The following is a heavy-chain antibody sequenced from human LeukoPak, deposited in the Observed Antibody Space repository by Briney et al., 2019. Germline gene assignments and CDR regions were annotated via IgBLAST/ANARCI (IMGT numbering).Heavy chain of an antibody. V-gene: IGHV4-4*02. Sequence: PSETLSLTCAVSGGSISSPNWWTWVRQPPGKGLEWIGEVYHTGSTNYNPSLKSRVTISVDTSKNQFSLKLSSVTAADTAVYYCARESARPYDFWSGYPGGWFDPWGQGTLVTVSS. CDR2: VYHTGST. D-gene: IGHD3-3*01. J-gene: IGHJ5*02. CDR3: ARESARPYDFWSGYPGGWFDP. CDR1: GGSISSPNW.